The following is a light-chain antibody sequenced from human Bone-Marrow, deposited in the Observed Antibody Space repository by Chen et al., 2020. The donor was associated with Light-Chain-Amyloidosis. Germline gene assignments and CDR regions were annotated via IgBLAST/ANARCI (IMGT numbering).Light chain of an antibody. J-gene: IGKJ4*02. V-gene: IGKV1-5*03. Sequence: DIQMTQSPSTLSPSVGDRFIITCRASQLISSWLAWYQQKPGKAHKLLIYKASSLESGVPSRFSGSGSGTEFTLSISSLRPGDFATYFCQHYNSYPLTFGGGTRVEIK. CDR1: QLISSW. CDR2: KAS. CDR3: QHYNSYPLT.